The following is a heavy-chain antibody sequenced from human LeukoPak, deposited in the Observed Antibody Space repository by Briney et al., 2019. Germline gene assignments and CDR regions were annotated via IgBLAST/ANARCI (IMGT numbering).Heavy chain of an antibody. CDR3: ARLSTNYYGSGSYAFDI. J-gene: IGHJ3*02. D-gene: IGHD3-10*01. V-gene: IGHV4-39*01. Sequence: SETLSLTCTVSGGSISSSSYYWGWIRQPPGKGLEWIGSIYYSGNTYYNPSLKSRVTISVGTSKNQFSLKLSSVTAADTAVYYCARLSTNYYGSGSYAFDIWGQGTMVTVSS. CDR2: IYYSGNT. CDR1: GGSISSSSYY.